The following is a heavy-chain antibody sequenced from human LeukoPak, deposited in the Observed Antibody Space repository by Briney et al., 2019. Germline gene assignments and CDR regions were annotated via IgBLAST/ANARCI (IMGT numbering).Heavy chain of an antibody. Sequence: ASVKVSCKVSGYTLTELSMHCVRQAPGKGLEWMGGFDPEDGATIYAQKLQSRVTITADTSTDTAYMKLSSLRSEDTAVYYCATGYDSDLKYWGQGTLVSVSS. CDR3: ATGYDSDLKY. CDR1: GYTLTELS. J-gene: IGHJ4*02. D-gene: IGHD3-9*01. CDR2: FDPEDGAT. V-gene: IGHV1-24*01.